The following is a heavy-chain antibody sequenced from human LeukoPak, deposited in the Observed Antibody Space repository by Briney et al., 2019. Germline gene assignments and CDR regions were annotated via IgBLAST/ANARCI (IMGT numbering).Heavy chain of an antibody. CDR1: GFTFSSYA. V-gene: IGHV3-23*01. J-gene: IGHJ5*02. CDR2: ISGSASGT. D-gene: IGHD4-23*01. CDR3: ARFRFDYGGNSRFDP. Sequence: GGSLRLSCAASGFTFSSYAMSWVRQAPGKGLEWVSGISGSASGTYYADSVKGRFTISRDNAKNSLYLQMNSLRAEDTAVYYCARFRFDYGGNSRFDPWGQGTLVTVSS.